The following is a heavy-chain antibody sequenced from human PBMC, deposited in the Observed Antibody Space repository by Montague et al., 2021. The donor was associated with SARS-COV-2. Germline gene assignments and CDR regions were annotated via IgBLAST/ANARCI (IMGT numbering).Heavy chain of an antibody. CDR2: ISYDGSNK. J-gene: IGHJ4*02. CDR3: ARDFPHSSGWYGGEAFDY. CDR1: GFTFSSYA. Sequence: SLRLSCAASGFTFSSYAMHWVRQAPGKGLEWVAVISYDGSNKYYADSVKGRFTISRDNSKNTLSLQMNSLRAEDTAVYYCARDFPHSSGWYGGEAFDYWGQGTLVTVSS. D-gene: IGHD6-19*01. V-gene: IGHV3-30-3*01.